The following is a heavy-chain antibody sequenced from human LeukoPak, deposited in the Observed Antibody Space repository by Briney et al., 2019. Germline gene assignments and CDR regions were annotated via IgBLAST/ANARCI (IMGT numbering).Heavy chain of an antibody. D-gene: IGHD5-24*01. J-gene: IGHJ4*02. CDR3: TRRDGYNAFDY. CDR1: VYAFSSYY. V-gene: IGHV1-46*01. CDR2: INPRRGST. Sequence: ASVKVSCKASVYAFSSYYMHWVRQAPGQGPEWMGIINPRRGSTTYGQKFQGRVTMTGDTSTSTVYMELSSLRSEDTAVYYCTRRDGYNAFDYWGQGTLVTVSS.